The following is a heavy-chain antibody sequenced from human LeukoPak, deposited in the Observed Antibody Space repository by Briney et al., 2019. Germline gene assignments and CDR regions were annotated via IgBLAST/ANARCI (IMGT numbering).Heavy chain of an antibody. J-gene: IGHJ6*03. CDR2: ISAYNGDT. D-gene: IGHD1-26*01. CDR1: GYTFSSYG. CDR3: AIASGHYYYYYMDV. Sequence: ASVEVSCKASGYTFSSYGINWVRQAPGEGVEWMGWISAYNGDTIYAQKFQGRVTMTADTSTNTAYMDLRSLRSDDTAVYYCAIASGHYYYYYMDVWAKGTTVTISS. V-gene: IGHV1-18*01.